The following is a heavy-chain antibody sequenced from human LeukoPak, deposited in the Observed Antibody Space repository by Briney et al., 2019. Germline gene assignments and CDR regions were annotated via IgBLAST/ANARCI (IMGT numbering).Heavy chain of an antibody. CDR2: ISRSSSTI. CDR1: GFTFSSYS. J-gene: IGHJ3*02. CDR3: FGTPKDILTGYYRIGAFDI. V-gene: IGHV3-48*01. Sequence: GGSLRLSCAASGFTFSSYSMNWVRQAPGEGLEWVSYISRSSSTIKYADSVNGRITISRDNAKNSLYLQMNSLRAEDTAVYYCFGTPKDILTGYYRIGAFDIWGQGTTVTVSS. D-gene: IGHD3-9*01.